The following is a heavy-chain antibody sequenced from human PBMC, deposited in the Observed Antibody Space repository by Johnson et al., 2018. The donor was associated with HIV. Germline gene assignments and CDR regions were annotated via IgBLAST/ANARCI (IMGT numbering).Heavy chain of an antibody. J-gene: IGHJ3*02. CDR3: ASRVGEIRSVDI. V-gene: IGHV3-30*14. Sequence: QLVESGGGVVQPGRSLRLSSAASGFTFSSYAMHWVRQAPGKGLEWVADIYSGRSTYSADPVKGRFSIFRDKSKNTLYLQMNSLRAGGTAVYYCASRVGEIRSVDIWSQGTVVTVS. D-gene: IGHD3-16*01. CDR1: GFTFSSYA. CDR2: IYSGRST.